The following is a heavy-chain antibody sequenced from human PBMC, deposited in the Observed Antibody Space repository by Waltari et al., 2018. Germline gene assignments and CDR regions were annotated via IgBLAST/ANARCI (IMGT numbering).Heavy chain of an antibody. CDR3: ARSPDYDILTGYPPHAFDI. CDR2: IYHSGST. D-gene: IGHD3-9*01. V-gene: IGHV4-38-2*01. CDR1: GYSISSGYY. Sequence: QVQLQESGPGLVKPSETLSLTCAVSGYSISSGYYWVWIRQPPGKGLEWIGSIYHSGSTYYNPSLKSRVTISVDTSKNQFSLKLSSVTAADTAVYYCARSPDYDILTGYPPHAFDIWGQGTMVTVSS. J-gene: IGHJ3*02.